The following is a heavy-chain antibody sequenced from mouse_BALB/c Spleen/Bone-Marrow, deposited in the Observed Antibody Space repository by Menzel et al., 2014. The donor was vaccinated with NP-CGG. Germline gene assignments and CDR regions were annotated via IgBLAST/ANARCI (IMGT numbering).Heavy chain of an antibody. Sequence: LVKTGASVKISCKASGYSFTGYYMHWVKQSQGKSLEWIGYISCYNGATSYNQNFKGKATFTVDTSSSTAYMQFNSLTSEDSAVYYCVRRGNPIVYYAIDYWGQGTSVTVSS. CDR3: VRRGNPIVYYAIDY. J-gene: IGHJ4*01. CDR2: ISCYNGAT. V-gene: IGHV1S34*01. CDR1: GYSFTGYY.